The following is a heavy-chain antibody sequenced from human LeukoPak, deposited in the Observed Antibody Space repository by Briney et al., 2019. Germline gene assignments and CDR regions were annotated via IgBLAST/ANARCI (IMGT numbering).Heavy chain of an antibody. V-gene: IGHV4-61*02. J-gene: IGHJ4*02. CDR2: IYASGST. CDR3: ARGVYCSSTSCYPFDY. CDR1: GGSISSGTYY. D-gene: IGHD2-2*01. Sequence: SETLSLTCTVSGGSISSGTYYWSWIRQPAGKGLEWIGRIYASGSTNYNPSLKSRVTMSVDMSKNQFSLKLSSVTAADTAVYYCARGVYCSSTSCYPFDYWGQGTLVTVSS.